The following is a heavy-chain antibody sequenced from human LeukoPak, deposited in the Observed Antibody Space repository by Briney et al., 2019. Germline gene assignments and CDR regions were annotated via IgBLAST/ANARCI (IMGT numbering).Heavy chain of an antibody. CDR1: GFTFSSYA. D-gene: IGHD6-13*01. CDR3: AKLSSSWYEGWFDP. Sequence: GESLRLSCAASGFTFSSYAMSWVCQAPGKGLELVSAISGSGGSTYYADSVKGRFTISRDNSKNTLYLQMNSLRAEDTAVYYCAKLSSSWYEGWFDPWGQGTLVTVSS. V-gene: IGHV3-23*01. J-gene: IGHJ5*02. CDR2: ISGSGGST.